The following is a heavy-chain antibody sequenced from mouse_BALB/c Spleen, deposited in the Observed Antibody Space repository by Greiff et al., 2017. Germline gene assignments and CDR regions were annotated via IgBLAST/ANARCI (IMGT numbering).Heavy chain of an antibody. CDR3: ARDGGGAWFAY. J-gene: IGHJ3*01. CDR2: INPYNDGT. V-gene: IGHV1-14*01. Sequence: VQLKESGPELVKPGASVKMSCKASGYTFTSYVMHWVKQKPGQGLEWIGYINPYNDGTKYNEKFKGKATLTSDKSSSTAYMELSSLTSEDSAVYYCARDGGGAWFAYWGQGTLVTVSA. D-gene: IGHD2-3*01. CDR1: GYTFTSYV.